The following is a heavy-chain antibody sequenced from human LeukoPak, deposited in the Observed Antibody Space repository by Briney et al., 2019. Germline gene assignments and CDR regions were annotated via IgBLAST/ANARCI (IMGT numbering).Heavy chain of an antibody. J-gene: IGHJ3*02. Sequence: SETLSLTCTVSGGSISSSNCCWGWIRQPPGKGLEVIGSMYYSGSTYYNPSLKSRVTISVDTSKNQFSLKLGSVTAADTAAYYCARHGPPITSEYRPPYGAVDIWGQGTTVIVSS. D-gene: IGHD2/OR15-2a*01. V-gene: IGHV4-39*01. CDR3: ARHGPPITSEYRPPYGAVDI. CDR1: GGSISSSNCC. CDR2: MYYSGST.